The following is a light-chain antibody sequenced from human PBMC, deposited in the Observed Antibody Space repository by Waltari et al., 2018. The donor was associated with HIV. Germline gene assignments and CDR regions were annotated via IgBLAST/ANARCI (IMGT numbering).Light chain of an antibody. CDR1: HNVLSSSNNMNY. V-gene: IGKV4-1*01. J-gene: IGKJ4*01. Sequence: DIVMTQSPDSLVVPLGGRATINCKSSHNVLSSSNNMNYLAWYQQKPGQPPKLLINWASTRESGVPERFSGSGSGTDFTLTISSLQAEDVAVYYCQQYYDTPLTFGGGTKVEIK. CDR2: WAS. CDR3: QQYYDTPLT.